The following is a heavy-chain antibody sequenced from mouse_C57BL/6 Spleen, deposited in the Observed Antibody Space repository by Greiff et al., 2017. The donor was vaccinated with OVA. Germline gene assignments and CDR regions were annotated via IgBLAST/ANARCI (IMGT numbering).Heavy chain of an antibody. Sequence: QVTLKESGPGILQPSQTLSLTCSFSGYSLSTFGMGVGWIRQPSGKGLEWLAHIWWGDAKYYNTVLKRRLTIATNTSKNQVFLKIANVDTAATATYYCAQIDDYGYFDYWGQGTTLTVSS. CDR3: AQIDDYGYFDY. CDR2: IWWGDAK. D-gene: IGHD1-1*01. V-gene: IGHV8-8*01. CDR1: GYSLSTFGMG. J-gene: IGHJ2*01.